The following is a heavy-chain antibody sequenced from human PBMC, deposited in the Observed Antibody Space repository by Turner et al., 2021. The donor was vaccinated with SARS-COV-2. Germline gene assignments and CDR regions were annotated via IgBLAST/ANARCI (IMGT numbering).Heavy chain of an antibody. V-gene: IGHV4-59*08. J-gene: IGHJ6*02. CDR2: IHYSGKT. CDR3: ARQTGPIRGVILRRGGDDHYAVDV. CDR1: GGSINSDH. Sequence: QVHLPESGPGLVKPSDTPSLICTVTGGSINSDHGSWNRQPPGKGLEWLGIIHYSGKTNYNLSLKGRVTMSLESSKNQFSLRVTSVTAADTAVYYCARQTGPIRGVILRRGGDDHYAVDVWGQGTTVTVSS. D-gene: IGHD3-10*01.